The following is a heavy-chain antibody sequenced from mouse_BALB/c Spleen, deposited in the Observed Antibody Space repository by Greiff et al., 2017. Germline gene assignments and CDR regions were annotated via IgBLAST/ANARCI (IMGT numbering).Heavy chain of an antibody. V-gene: IGHV3-2*02. Sequence: EVKLQESGPGLVKPSQSLSLTCTVTGYSITSDYAWNWIRQFPGNKLEWMGYISYSGSTSYNPSLKSRISITRDTSKNQFFLQLNSVTTEDTATYYCARRGITTLYAMDYWGQGTSVTVSS. D-gene: IGHD2-4*01. CDR3: ARRGITTLYAMDY. CDR2: ISYSGST. J-gene: IGHJ4*01. CDR1: GYSITSDYA.